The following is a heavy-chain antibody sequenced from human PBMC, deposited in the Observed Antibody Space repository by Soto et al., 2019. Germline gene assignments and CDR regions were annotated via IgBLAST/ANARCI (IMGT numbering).Heavy chain of an antibody. V-gene: IGHV4-34*01. CDR1: GGSFSNYA. D-gene: IGHD3-22*01. CDR2: IYHNGKS. CDR3: ASGGYWRFDY. J-gene: IGHJ4*02. Sequence: QVQIQQWGGGLLKPSETLSLSCTVYGGSFSNYAWSWIRQPPGRGLAWIGEIYHNGKSDYNPSLKSRVTIAVDTSKNQFSLKLSSVIAADTAVYFCASGGYWRFDYWGQGALVTVSS.